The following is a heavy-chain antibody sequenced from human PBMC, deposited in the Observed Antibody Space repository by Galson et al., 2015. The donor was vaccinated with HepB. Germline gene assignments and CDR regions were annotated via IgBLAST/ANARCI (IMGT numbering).Heavy chain of an antibody. V-gene: IGHV3-30-3*01. D-gene: IGHD6-13*01. CDR3: ARAWQQLVVDY. J-gene: IGHJ4*02. Sequence: SLRLSCAAPGFTFSSYAMHWVRQAPGKGLEWVAVISYDGSNKYYADSVKGRFTISRDNSKNTLCLQMNSLRAEDTAVYYCARAWQQLVVDYWGQGTLVTVSS. CDR1: GFTFSSYA. CDR2: ISYDGSNK.